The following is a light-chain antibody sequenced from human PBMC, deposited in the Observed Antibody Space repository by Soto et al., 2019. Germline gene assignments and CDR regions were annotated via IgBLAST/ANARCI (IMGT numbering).Light chain of an antibody. J-gene: IGLJ2*01. V-gene: IGLV2-14*01. CDR2: EVT. CDR3: SSYRGSSTLT. Sequence: QSALPQPASVCVSPGQSIPISCTGSSNDVGAYDYVSWYQQHPGKAPKLIIYEVTYRPSGVSNRFSGSQSGNTASLTISGLQAEDEADSYCSSYRGSSTLTFGGGTMVTVL. CDR1: SNDVGAYDY.